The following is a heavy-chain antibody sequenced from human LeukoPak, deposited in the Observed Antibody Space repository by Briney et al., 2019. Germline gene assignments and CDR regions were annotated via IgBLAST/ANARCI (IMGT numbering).Heavy chain of an antibody. CDR3: ASNRVRGAYYYYMDV. CDR2: IYYSGST. D-gene: IGHD1-14*01. J-gene: IGHJ6*03. CDR1: GGSISSYY. Sequence: SETLSLTCTVSGGSISSYYWSWIRQPPGKGLEWIGYIYYSGSTNYNPSLESRVTISVDTSKNQFSLKLSSVTAADTAVYYCASNRVRGAYYYYMDVWGKGTTVTVSS. V-gene: IGHV4-59*01.